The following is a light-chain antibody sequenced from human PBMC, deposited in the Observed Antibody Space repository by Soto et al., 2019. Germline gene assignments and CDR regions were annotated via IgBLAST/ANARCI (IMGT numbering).Light chain of an antibody. CDR3: SSYTTSSTLVV. CDR2: DVS. CDR1: SSDVGGYNY. V-gene: IGLV2-14*01. Sequence: QSALTQPASVSGSPGQSITISCTGTSSDVGGYNYVSWYQQHPGKAPKLMIYDVSNRPSGISNRFSGSKSGNTAPLTISGRQAEEEADYYCSSYTTSSTLVVFGGGTKLTVL. J-gene: IGLJ2*01.